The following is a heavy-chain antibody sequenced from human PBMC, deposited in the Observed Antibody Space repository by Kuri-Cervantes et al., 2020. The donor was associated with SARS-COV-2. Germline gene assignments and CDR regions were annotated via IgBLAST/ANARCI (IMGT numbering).Heavy chain of an antibody. D-gene: IGHD4-23*01. Sequence: GGSLRLSCAASGFTFSSYGMHWVRQAPGKGLEWVAVIWYDGSNKYYADSVKGRFTISRDNSKNTLYLQMNSLRAEDTAEYYCARDPPHGTDYGGSMDVWGQGTTVTVSS. CDR2: IWYDGSNK. V-gene: IGHV3-33*01. J-gene: IGHJ6*02. CDR1: GFTFSSYG. CDR3: ARDPPHGTDYGGSMDV.